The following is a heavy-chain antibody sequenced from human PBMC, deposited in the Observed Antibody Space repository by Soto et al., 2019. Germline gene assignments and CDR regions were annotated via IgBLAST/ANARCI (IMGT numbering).Heavy chain of an antibody. D-gene: IGHD6-6*01. V-gene: IGHV3-49*03. J-gene: IGHJ4*02. CDR3: TSGVAARNIDY. CDR2: IRSKAYGGTT. CDR1: GFTFGDYA. Sequence: GGSLRLSCTASGFTFGDYAMSWFRQAPGKGLEWVGFIRSKAYGGTTEYAASVKGRFTISRDDSKSIAYLQMNSLKTEDTAVYYCTSGVAARNIDYWGQGTLVTVSS.